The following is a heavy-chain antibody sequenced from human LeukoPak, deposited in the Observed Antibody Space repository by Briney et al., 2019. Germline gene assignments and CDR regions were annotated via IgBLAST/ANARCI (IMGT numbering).Heavy chain of an antibody. D-gene: IGHD2-15*01. CDR1: GYTFTGYY. Sequence: ASVKVSCKASGYTFTGYYMHWVRQAPGQGLEWMGWINPNSGGTNYAQKFQGRVTMTRDTSISTAYMELSRLRSDDTAVYYCARGPIYCSGGSCYLDYWGQGTLVSVSS. CDR2: INPNSGGT. J-gene: IGHJ4*02. V-gene: IGHV1-2*02. CDR3: ARGPIYCSGGSCYLDY.